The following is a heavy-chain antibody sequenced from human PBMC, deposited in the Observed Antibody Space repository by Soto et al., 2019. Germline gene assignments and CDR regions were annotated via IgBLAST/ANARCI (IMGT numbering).Heavy chain of an antibody. CDR1: GYTFTSYT. CDR2: INAANGNT. J-gene: IGHJ4*02. D-gene: IGHD2-15*01. CDR3: ARNLVVAVAATRALGY. Sequence: QVQLVQSGAEVKKPGASVKVSCKTSGYTFTSYTMHWVRQAPGQRLEWMGWINAANGNTGSSQKFQDRVTITRDTSASTAYMDLGSLRSEDTAVYCCARNLVVAVAATRALGYWGQGTLVTVSS. V-gene: IGHV1-3*01.